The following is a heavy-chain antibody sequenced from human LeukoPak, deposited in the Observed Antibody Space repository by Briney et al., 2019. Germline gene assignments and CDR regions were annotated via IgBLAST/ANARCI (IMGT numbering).Heavy chain of an antibody. V-gene: IGHV4-59*08. CDR1: GGSISSYY. J-gene: IGHJ4*02. CDR2: IYYSGST. Sequence: SETLSLTCTVSGGSISSYYWSWIRQPPEKGLEWIGYIYYSGSTNYNPSLKSRVTISIDTSKNQFSLKLSSVTAADTAVYYCARRSYSHGYSDYFDYWGREPWSPSPQ. D-gene: IGHD5-18*01. CDR3: ARRSYSHGYSDYFDY.